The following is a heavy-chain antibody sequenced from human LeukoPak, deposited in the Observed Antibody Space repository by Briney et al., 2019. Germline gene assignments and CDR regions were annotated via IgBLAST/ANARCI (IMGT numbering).Heavy chain of an antibody. CDR1: GFTFSRHW. Sequence: GGSLRLSCAASGFTFSRHWMGWVRQAPGKGLEWVANIKQDASQYYVDSVRGRFIISRDNAKNSLSLQMNSLRLEDTAVYYCARGPDFGVRLDYFDYWGQGTLVTVSS. J-gene: IGHJ4*02. CDR3: ARGPDFGVRLDYFDY. CDR2: IKQDASQ. V-gene: IGHV3-7*01. D-gene: IGHD4-17*01.